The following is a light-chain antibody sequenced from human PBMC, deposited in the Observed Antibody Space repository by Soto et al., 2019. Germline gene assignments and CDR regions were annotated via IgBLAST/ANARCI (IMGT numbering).Light chain of an antibody. CDR3: QSYDSTLSARYV. J-gene: IGLJ1*01. Sequence: QSVLTQPPSVSGAPGQRVTISCIGSSSNIGAGYDAQWYQQLPGTAPKPLIYGNNNRPSGVPDRFSASTSGTSASLAITGLQAEDEGDYYCQSYDSTLSARYVFGTGTKVTVL. CDR2: GNN. CDR1: SSNIGAGYD. V-gene: IGLV1-40*01.